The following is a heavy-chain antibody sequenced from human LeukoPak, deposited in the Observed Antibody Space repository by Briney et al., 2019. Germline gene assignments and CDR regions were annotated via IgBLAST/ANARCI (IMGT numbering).Heavy chain of an antibody. V-gene: IGHV3-33*01. CDR3: ARDYYGSGRGYYYYYYGMDV. J-gene: IGHJ6*02. CDR2: IWYDGSNK. Sequence: LSGGSLRLSCAASGFTFSSYGMHWVRQAPGKGLEWVAVIWYDGSNKYYADSVKGRFTISRDNSKNTLYLQMNSLRAEDTAVYYCARDYYGSGRGYYYYYYGMDVWGQGTTVTVSS. CDR1: GFTFSSYG. D-gene: IGHD3-10*01.